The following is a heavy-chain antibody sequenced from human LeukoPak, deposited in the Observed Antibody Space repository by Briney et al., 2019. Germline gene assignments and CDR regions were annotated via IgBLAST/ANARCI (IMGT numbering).Heavy chain of an antibody. CDR3: ARGRYCGGGTCYHFDS. D-gene: IGHD2-15*01. CDR2: TYYSSEWHH. J-gene: IGHJ4*02. Sequence: SQTLSLTCAVSGDSFFWNSVAWNWIRQSPSRGLEWLGRTYYSSEWHHDYAVSVKSRINITADTFKGQFSLHLNTVTPEDTAVYFCARGRYCGGGTCYHFDSWGQGTLVTVSS. CDR1: GDSFFWNSVA. V-gene: IGHV6-1*01.